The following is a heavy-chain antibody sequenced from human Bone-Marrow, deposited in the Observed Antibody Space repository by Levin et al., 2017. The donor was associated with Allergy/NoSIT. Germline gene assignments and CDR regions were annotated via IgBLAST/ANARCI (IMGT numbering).Heavy chain of an antibody. CDR2: IISNGAAT. Sequence: PGGSLRLSCAASGFTFSTYSIHWVRQAPGKGLEYVSTIISNGAATYYADSVKDRITISRDNSKNTVYLQMGSVTSEDTAVYYCARGSSGLYLDYWGQGTQVTVSS. V-gene: IGHV3-64*02. CDR1: GFTFSTYS. D-gene: IGHD6-19*01. CDR3: ARGSSGLYLDY. J-gene: IGHJ4*02.